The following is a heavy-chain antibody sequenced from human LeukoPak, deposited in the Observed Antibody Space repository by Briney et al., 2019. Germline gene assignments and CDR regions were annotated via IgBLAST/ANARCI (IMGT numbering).Heavy chain of an antibody. CDR2: ISYDGSNK. Sequence: LSGGSLRLSCAASGFTFSSYGMHWVRQAPGKGLEWVAVISYDGSNKYYADSVKGRFTISRDNSKNTLYLQMNSLRAEDTAVYYCAKDRRYCSSTSCYWRIAHYYGMDVWGQGTTVTVSS. CDR3: AKDRRYCSSTSCYWRIAHYYGMDV. J-gene: IGHJ6*02. CDR1: GFTFSSYG. D-gene: IGHD2-2*01. V-gene: IGHV3-30*18.